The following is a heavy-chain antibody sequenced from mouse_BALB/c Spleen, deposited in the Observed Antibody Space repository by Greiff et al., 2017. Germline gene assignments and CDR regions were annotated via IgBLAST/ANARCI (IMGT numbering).Heavy chain of an antibody. CDR1: GFTFNTYA. J-gene: IGHJ1*01. Sequence: EVKLMESGGGLVQPKGSLKLSCAASGFTFNTYAMNWVRQAPGKGLEWVARIRSKSNNYATYYADSVKDRFTISRDDSQSMLYLQMNNLKTEDTAMYYCVRRGDGYYWYFDVWGAGTTVTVSS. V-gene: IGHV10-1*02. D-gene: IGHD2-3*01. CDR2: IRSKSNNYAT. CDR3: VRRGDGYYWYFDV.